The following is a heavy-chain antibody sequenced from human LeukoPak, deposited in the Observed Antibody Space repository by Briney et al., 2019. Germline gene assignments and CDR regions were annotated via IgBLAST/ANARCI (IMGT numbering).Heavy chain of an antibody. CDR2: ISGSGGNT. Sequence: GGSLRLSCAASGFTFSSYAMNWVRQAPGKGLEWVSAISGSGGNTYYADSVKGRFTISRDNSKNTLYLQMNSLRAEDTAVYYCAKGAQVSMALQDHWGQGTLVIVSS. CDR3: AKGAQVSMALQDH. CDR1: GFTFSSYA. J-gene: IGHJ4*02. V-gene: IGHV3-23*01. D-gene: IGHD2/OR15-2a*01.